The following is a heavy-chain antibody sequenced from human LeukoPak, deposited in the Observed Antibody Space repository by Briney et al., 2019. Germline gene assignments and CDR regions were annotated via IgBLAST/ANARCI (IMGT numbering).Heavy chain of an antibody. CDR1: GGSISSSNW. D-gene: IGHD5-18*01. J-gene: IGHJ4*02. CDR2: IYHSGST. Sequence: SETLSLTCAVSGGSISSSNWWSWVRPPPGKGLEWIGEIYHSGSTNYNPSLKSRVTISVDKSKNQFSLKLSSVTAADTAVYYCERGREYSYGTYYFDYWGQGTLVTVSS. V-gene: IGHV4-4*02. CDR3: ERGREYSYGTYYFDY.